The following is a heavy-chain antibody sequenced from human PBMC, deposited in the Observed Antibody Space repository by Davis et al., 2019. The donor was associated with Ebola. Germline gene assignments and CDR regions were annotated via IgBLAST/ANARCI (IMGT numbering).Heavy chain of an antibody. CDR1: GFTFNDYY. J-gene: IGHJ6*03. Sequence: GESLKISCAASGFTFNDYYFSWVRQLPGKGLEWISYISTSSSSTNYADSVKGRFTISRDNAKNSLHLQMYSLRVEDTGLYYCARLSRTTSFYIDVWGKGTTVIVSS. CDR3: ARLSRTTSFYIDV. D-gene: IGHD1-14*01. V-gene: IGHV3-11*06. CDR2: ISTSSSST.